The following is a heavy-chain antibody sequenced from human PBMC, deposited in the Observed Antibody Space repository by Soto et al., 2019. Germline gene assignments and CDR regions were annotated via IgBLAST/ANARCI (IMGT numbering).Heavy chain of an antibody. Sequence: VQLLESGGGLAQAGGSLRLSCAASGFNFRIYAMNWVRQAPGKGLEWVSVMIGDGTSWDYADSVRGRFTISRDNSKNTLYLQMNSLRVEDTAVYYCAKDLRPDGRYDLDYWGQGTLVTVSS. D-gene: IGHD1-26*01. CDR3: AKDLRPDGRYDLDY. CDR2: MIGDGTSW. J-gene: IGHJ4*02. CDR1: GFNFRIYA. V-gene: IGHV3-23*01.